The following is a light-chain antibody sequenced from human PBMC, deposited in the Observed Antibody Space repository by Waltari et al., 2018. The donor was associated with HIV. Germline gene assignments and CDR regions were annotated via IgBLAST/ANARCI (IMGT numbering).Light chain of an antibody. CDR1: SSNVGRNR. CDR3: AAWDDSLNGPL. Sequence: SVLTQPPSASGTPGQRVTISCSGSSSNVGRNRVSWYRQFPGTAPKLLIYKTNQRPSGVPDRFSGSKSGTSASLAISGLQSDDESVYYCAAWDDSLNGPLFGGGTQLTVL. V-gene: IGLV1-44*01. J-gene: IGLJ2*01. CDR2: KTN.